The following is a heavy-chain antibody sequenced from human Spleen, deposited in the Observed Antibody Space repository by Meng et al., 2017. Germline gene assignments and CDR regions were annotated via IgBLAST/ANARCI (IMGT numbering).Heavy chain of an antibody. V-gene: IGHV4-34*01. D-gene: IGHD1-26*01. CDR3: ARGRGAWEDY. CDR1: GGSFSGYD. Sequence: QVQLQQWGAGLWKPSETLSLTCAVYGGSFSGYDWSWIRQPPGKGLEWIGEINHSGSTNYNPSLKSRVTISVDTSKNQFSLKLSSVTAADTAVYYCARGRGAWEDYWGQGTLVTVSS. J-gene: IGHJ4*02. CDR2: INHSGST.